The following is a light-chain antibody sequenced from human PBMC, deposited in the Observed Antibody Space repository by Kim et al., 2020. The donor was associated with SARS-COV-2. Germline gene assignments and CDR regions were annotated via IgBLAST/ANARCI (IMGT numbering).Light chain of an antibody. CDR3: SSHTTSSTYV. CDR2: DVC. CDR1: SSDVGYYKS. J-gene: IGLJ1*01. Sequence: GHSITIAGTGTSSDVGYYKSVSWYQQHPGKAPNLIIYDVCERASGVSNRFSGSQSGNTASLTISGLRAEDESDYYCSSHTTSSTYVFGSGTKVTVL. V-gene: IGLV2-14*01.